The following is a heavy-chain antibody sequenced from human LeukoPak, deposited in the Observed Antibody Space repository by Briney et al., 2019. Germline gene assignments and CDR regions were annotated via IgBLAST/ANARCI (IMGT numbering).Heavy chain of an antibody. Sequence: PGRSLRLSCAASGFTFSSHAIHWVRQAPGKGLEWVALISYDGSNKYYADSVKGRFIISRDNAKNSLYLQMNSLRAEDTAVYYCARVRDGYKVLDYWGQGTLVTVSS. J-gene: IGHJ4*02. D-gene: IGHD5-24*01. CDR2: ISYDGSNK. CDR1: GFTFSSHA. V-gene: IGHV3-30-3*01. CDR3: ARVRDGYKVLDY.